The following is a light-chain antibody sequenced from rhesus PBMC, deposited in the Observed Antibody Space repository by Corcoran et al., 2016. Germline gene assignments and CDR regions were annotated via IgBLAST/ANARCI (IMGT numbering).Light chain of an antibody. CDR2: GGS. CDR1: QSLLHSNGNTY. V-gene: IGKV2-72*01. J-gene: IGKJ4*01. CDR3: VQAIAFPLT. Sequence: DIVMTQTPLSLPITPGEPASISCRSSQSLLHSNGNTYLHWYLQKPGQSPQLLIYGGSNRASGGPDRLSGSGSGTDFTLKISKVEAEDVGVYYCVQAIAFPLTFGGGTKVEIK.